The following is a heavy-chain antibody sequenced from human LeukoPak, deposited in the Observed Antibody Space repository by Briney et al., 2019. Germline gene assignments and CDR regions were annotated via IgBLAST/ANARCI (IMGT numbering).Heavy chain of an antibody. CDR2: IDFTSRYI. D-gene: IGHD6-13*01. Sequence: GGSLRLSCAASGFTFSSYSMNWVRQAPGKGLEWVSSIDFTSRYIYNADSVKGRFTTSRDNAKNSLDLQMNSLKVEDTAVYYCATPAAGPGAEYSLYWGQGTLVSVSS. J-gene: IGHJ1*01. V-gene: IGHV3-21*01. CDR1: GFTFSSYS. CDR3: ATPAAGPGAEYSLY.